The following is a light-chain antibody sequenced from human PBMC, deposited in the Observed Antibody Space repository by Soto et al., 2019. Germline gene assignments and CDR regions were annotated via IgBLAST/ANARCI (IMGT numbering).Light chain of an antibody. CDR3: CSYAGSYTLGV. Sequence: QSVLTQPRSVSRSPGQSVTISCTGSSSDVGAYDHVSWYQQHPGKSPKLIIFDVTKRPSGVPHRFSGSKSGNTASLTISGLQAEDEATYYCCSYAGSYTLGVFGGGTQLTVL. CDR1: SSDVGAYDH. J-gene: IGLJ7*01. CDR2: DVT. V-gene: IGLV2-11*01.